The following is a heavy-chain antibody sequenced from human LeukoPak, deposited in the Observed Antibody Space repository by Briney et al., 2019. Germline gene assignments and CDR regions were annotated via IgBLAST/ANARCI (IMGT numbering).Heavy chain of an antibody. V-gene: IGHV3-74*01. CDR3: AASFRVTGTTYYY. J-gene: IGHJ4*02. Sequence: GGSLRLSCAESGFTFTSHWMHRVRQAPGKGLVWISHISDDGKKANYADSVKGRFTISRDAAKNTLHLQMDSLRVEDTAVYYCAASFRVTGTTYYYWGQGTMVTVSS. D-gene: IGHD1-20*01. CDR1: GFTFTSHW. CDR2: ISDDGKKA.